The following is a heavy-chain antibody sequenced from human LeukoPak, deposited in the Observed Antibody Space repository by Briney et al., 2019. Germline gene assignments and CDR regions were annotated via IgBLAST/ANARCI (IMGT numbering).Heavy chain of an antibody. CDR1: GFTFSSYG. J-gene: IGHJ6*02. D-gene: IGHD3-22*01. CDR2: ISYDGSNK. Sequence: PGRSLRLSCAASGFTFSSYGMHWVRQAPGKGLEWVPVISYDGSNKYYADSVKGRFTISRDNSKNTLYLQMNSLRAEDTAVYYCAKSYDSSGYYLDYYYGMDVWGQGTTVTVSS. V-gene: IGHV3-30*18. CDR3: AKSYDSSGYYLDYYYGMDV.